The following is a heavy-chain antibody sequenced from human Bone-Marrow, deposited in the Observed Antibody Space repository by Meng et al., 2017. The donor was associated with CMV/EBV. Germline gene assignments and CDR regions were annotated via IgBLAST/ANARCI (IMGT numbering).Heavy chain of an antibody. CDR3: AREIEYIASSMYNWFDP. D-gene: IGHD6-13*01. Sequence: ASVKVSCKASGYTFISYDINWVRQATGQGLEWMGWVNPNSGNTGHAQKFQGRVTITRDTSISTAYMELSSLRAEDTAVYYCAREIEYIASSMYNWFDPWGQGTLVTVSS. V-gene: IGHV1-8*03. CDR2: VNPNSGNT. CDR1: GYTFISYD. J-gene: IGHJ5*02.